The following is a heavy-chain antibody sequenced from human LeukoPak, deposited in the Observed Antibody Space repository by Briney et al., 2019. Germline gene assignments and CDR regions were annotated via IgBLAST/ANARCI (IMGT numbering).Heavy chain of an antibody. D-gene: IGHD6-6*01. J-gene: IGHJ6*03. CDR1: GGSISSYY. Sequence: SETLSLTCTVSGGSISSYYWSWIRQPPGKGLEWIGYIYYSGSTNYNPSLKSRVTISVDTSKNQFSLKLSSVTAVDTAVYYCAREVYSSSLMDVWGKGTTVTVSS. CDR2: IYYSGST. CDR3: AREVYSSSLMDV. V-gene: IGHV4-59*01.